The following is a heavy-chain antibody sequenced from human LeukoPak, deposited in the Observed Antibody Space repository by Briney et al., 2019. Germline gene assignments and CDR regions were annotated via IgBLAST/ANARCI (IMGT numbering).Heavy chain of an antibody. CDR1: GFTFSNYW. D-gene: IGHD3-9*01. CDR2: IKQDGNEK. Sequence: GGSLRLSCEASGFTFSNYWMTWVRQAPGKGLEWVANIKQDGNEKYYVDSVKGRFTISRDNAKNSLSLQMNSLRAEDTAVYYCATSLLRYFDWFPPGYFDYWGQGNLVIVSS. J-gene: IGHJ4*02. CDR3: ATSLLRYFDWFPPGYFDY. V-gene: IGHV3-7*01.